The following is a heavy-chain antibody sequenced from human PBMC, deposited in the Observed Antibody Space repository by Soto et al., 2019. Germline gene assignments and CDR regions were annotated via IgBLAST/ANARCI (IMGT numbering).Heavy chain of an antibody. J-gene: IGHJ5*02. V-gene: IGHV4-59*01. CDR3: ARAQTYFDWLSFRRGSGNWFDP. CDR1: GGSISSYY. CDR2: IYYSGST. D-gene: IGHD3-9*01. Sequence: QVQLQESGPGLVKPSETLSLTCTVSGGSISSYYWSWIRQPPGKGLEWIGYIYYSGSTNYNPSLKSRVTISVDTSKNQFSLKLSSVTAADTAVYYCARAQTYFDWLSFRRGSGNWFDPWGQGTLVTVSS.